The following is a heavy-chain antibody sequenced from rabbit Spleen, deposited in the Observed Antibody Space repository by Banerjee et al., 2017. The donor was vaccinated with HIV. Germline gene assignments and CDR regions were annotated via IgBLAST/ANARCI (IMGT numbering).Heavy chain of an antibody. J-gene: IGHJ4*01. D-gene: IGHD4-1*01. V-gene: IGHV1S40*01. CDR2: MDAGNSGDT. CDR1: RFSFSSRYY. Sequence: QSLEESGGDLVKPGASLTLTCTASRFSFSSRYYMCWVRQAPGKGLEWIACMDAGNSGDTYYANWAKGRFTISKTSSTTVTLQMTSLTAADTATYFCARETSSGWGVVSFYFNLWGPGTLVTVS. CDR3: ARETSSGWGVVSFYFNL.